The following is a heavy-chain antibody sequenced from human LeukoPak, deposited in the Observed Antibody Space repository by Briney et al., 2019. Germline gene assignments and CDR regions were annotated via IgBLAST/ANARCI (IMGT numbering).Heavy chain of an antibody. J-gene: IGHJ4*02. CDR3: ARESNDFLTGYYDY. D-gene: IGHD3-9*01. CDR1: GFTFSYYA. Sequence: AGGSLRLSCAASGFTFSYYAMSWVRQAPGKGLEWVSAIGTVGDTHYPGSVKGRFTISRENAKNSVYLQMDSLRAGDTAVYYCARESNDFLTGYYDYWGQGILVTVSS. CDR2: IGTVGDT. V-gene: IGHV3-13*01.